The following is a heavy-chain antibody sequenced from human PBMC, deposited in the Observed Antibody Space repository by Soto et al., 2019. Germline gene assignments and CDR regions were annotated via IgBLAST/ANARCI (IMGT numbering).Heavy chain of an antibody. D-gene: IGHD3-22*01. J-gene: IGHJ5*02. CDR3: ARHLGYDSSGYYRNWFEP. CDR2: IYYSGST. Sequence: SETLSLTCTVSGGSISSYYWSWIRQPPGKGLEWIGYIYYSGSTNYNPSLKSRVTISVDTSKNQFSLKLSSVTAADTAVYYCARHLGYDSSGYYRNWFEPWGQGTLVTVSS. CDR1: GGSISSYY. V-gene: IGHV4-59*08.